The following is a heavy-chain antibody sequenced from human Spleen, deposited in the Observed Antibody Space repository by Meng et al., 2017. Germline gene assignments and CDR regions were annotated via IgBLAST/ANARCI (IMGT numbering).Heavy chain of an antibody. CDR2: IKPDGSET. Sequence: ESLKISCAASGFSVSHNYMSWVRQAPGKGLEWVANIKPDGSETNYVDSLKGRFTISRDNAKNSLYLQMNSLRAEDTAVYYCANGHSSGWFCPDYWGQGTLVTVSS. CDR3: ANGHSSGWFCPDY. J-gene: IGHJ4*02. D-gene: IGHD6-19*01. V-gene: IGHV3-7*03. CDR1: GFSVSHNY.